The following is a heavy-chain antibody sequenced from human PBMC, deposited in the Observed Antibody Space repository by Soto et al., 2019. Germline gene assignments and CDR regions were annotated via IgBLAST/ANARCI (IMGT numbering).Heavy chain of an antibody. CDR2: ISASTSYI. J-gene: IGHJ6*02. V-gene: IGHV3-21*01. CDR1: GFSFSSYN. D-gene: IGHD2-2*01. Sequence: GGSLRLSCAASGFSFSSYNMNWVRQAPGKGLEWVSSISASTSYIFYADSVKGRFTISRDNAKNSLYLQMNSLRAEDTAVYYCAREGGYCSTTSCYDYGMDVWGQGTTVTVSS. CDR3: AREGGYCSTTSCYDYGMDV.